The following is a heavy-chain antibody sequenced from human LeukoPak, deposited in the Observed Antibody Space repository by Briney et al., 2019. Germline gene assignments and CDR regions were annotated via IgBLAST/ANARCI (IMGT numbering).Heavy chain of an antibody. CDR1: GFTFSDFE. D-gene: IGHD4-17*01. V-gene: IGHV3-48*03. J-gene: IGHJ4*02. Sequence: GGALRLSCAGSGFTFSDFEMNWVRQAPGKGPEWISYIGGSCSTTYYVDSVKGRFTISRDNAKNSLFLQMDRLRAEDTAVYYCARLRSPTDYWGQGTLVTVSS. CDR2: IGGSCSTT. CDR3: ARLRSPTDY.